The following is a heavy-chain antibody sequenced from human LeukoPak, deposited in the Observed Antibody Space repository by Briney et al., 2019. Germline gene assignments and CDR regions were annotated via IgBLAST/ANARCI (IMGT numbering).Heavy chain of an antibody. Sequence: SETLSLTCTVSGGSISSGSYYWSWIRQPAGKGLEWIGRIYSSGSTSYNSSLKSRVTISVDTSKNQFSLKLSSVTAADTAVYYCARSTYYYGSGSYYPFDCWGQGTLVTVSS. CDR2: IYSSGST. J-gene: IGHJ4*02. V-gene: IGHV4-61*02. CDR3: ARSTYYYGSGSYYPFDC. D-gene: IGHD3-10*01. CDR1: GGSISSGSYY.